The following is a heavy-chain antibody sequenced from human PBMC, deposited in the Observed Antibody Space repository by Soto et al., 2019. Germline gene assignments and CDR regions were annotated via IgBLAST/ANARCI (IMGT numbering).Heavy chain of an antibody. J-gene: IGHJ6*02. D-gene: IGHD3-3*02. Sequence: QGQLVEYGGGLVKPGGSLRLSCTPSGFRFSDYYFSWIRQSPGKGLEWVSYISSSGHYTNYADSVQGRFTMSRDNAKNSLHLQMDSLTVEDTAVYYCVRELGGLDVWGRGTTVTVSS. V-gene: IGHV3-11*05. CDR1: GFRFSDYY. CDR2: ISSSGHYT. CDR3: VRELGGLDV.